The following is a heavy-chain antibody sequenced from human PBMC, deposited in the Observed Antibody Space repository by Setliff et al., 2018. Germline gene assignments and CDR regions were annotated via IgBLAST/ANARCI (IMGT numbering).Heavy chain of an antibody. CDR3: AGGAFGSRWYVRPWFDP. Sequence: PSETLSLTCTVSGGSISRYHWSWIRQPPGKGLEWIGDIDQSGSTNYNPSLKSRLTISVDTSKNQFSLSLSSVTAADTAVYYCAGGAFGSRWYVRPWFDPWGQGTLVTVSS. CDR2: IDQSGST. D-gene: IGHD6-13*01. CDR1: GGSISRYH. J-gene: IGHJ5*02. V-gene: IGHV4-34*01.